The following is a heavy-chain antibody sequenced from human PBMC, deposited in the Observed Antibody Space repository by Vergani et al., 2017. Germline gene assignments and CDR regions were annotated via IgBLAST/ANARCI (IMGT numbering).Heavy chain of an antibody. Sequence: EVQLVQSGAEVKKPGESQKISCKGSGYSFTSYWIGWVRQMPGKGLEWMGIIYPGDSDTRYSPSFQGQVTISADKSISTAYLQWSSLKASDTAMYYCARAYYYDSSGYPDAFDIWGQGTMVTVSS. CDR3: ARAYYYDSSGYPDAFDI. CDR1: GYSFTSYW. V-gene: IGHV5-51*03. J-gene: IGHJ3*02. CDR2: IYPGDSDT. D-gene: IGHD3-22*01.